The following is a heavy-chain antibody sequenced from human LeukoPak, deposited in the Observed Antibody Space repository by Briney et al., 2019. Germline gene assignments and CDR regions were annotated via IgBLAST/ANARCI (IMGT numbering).Heavy chain of an antibody. V-gene: IGHV3-33*08. J-gene: IGHJ6*02. CDR2: IWYDGSNK. CDR1: GFTFSSYW. D-gene: IGHD6-19*01. Sequence: GGSLRLSCAASGFTFSSYWMSWVRQAPGKGLEWVAVIWYDGSNKYYADSVKGRFTISRDNSKNTLYLQMNSLRAEDTAVYYCARDRARSSGWQAPGDGMDVWGQGTTVTVSS. CDR3: ARDRARSSGWQAPGDGMDV.